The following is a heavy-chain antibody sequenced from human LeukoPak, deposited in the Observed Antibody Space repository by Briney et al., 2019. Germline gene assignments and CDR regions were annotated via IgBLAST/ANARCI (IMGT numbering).Heavy chain of an antibody. V-gene: IGHV1-18*04. CDR1: GYTFTGYY. CDR3: ARNGSGKAGAFDI. J-gene: IGHJ3*02. D-gene: IGHD1-26*01. CDR2: ISVHSGKT. Sequence: ASVKVSCKASGYTFTGYYMHWVRQAPGQGLEWMGWISVHSGKTHYAQKFQGRVIMTTDTSTTTAYMELRSLRSDDTALYYCARNGSGKAGAFDIWGQGTMVTVSS.